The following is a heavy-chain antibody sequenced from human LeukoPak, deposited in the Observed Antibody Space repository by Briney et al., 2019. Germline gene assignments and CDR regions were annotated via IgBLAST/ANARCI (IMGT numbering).Heavy chain of an antibody. CDR1: GFTVSSNY. J-gene: IGHJ4*02. V-gene: IGHV3-53*01. CDR2: IYGGGST. CDR3: ARAQFYHDSSTYGPDY. D-gene: IGHD3-22*01. Sequence: GGPLRLSCAASGFTVSSNYMSWVRQAPGKGLEWVSVIYGGGSTYYADSVKGRFSISRDTPKNAVYLQMNSLRAEDTAVYYCARAQFYHDSSTYGPDYWGQGTLVTVSS.